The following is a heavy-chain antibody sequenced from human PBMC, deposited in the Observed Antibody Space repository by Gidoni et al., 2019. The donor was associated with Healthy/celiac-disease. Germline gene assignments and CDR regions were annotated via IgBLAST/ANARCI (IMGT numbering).Heavy chain of an antibody. CDR3: AREGYYGSGSYYKLAMDV. D-gene: IGHD3-10*01. V-gene: IGHV3-21*01. J-gene: IGHJ6*02. CDR1: GFTFSSYS. CDR2: ISSSSSYI. Sequence: EVQLVESGGGLVKPGGSLRLSCAASGFTFSSYSMNWVRQAPGEGLEWVSSISSSSSYIYYADSVKGRFTISRDNAKNSLYLQMNSLRAEDTAVYYCAREGYYGSGSYYKLAMDVWGQGTTVTVSS.